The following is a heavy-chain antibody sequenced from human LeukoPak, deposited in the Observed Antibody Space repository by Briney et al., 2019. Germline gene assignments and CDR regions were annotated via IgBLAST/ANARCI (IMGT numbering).Heavy chain of an antibody. Sequence: SETLSLTCTVSGGSISSSGYYWSWIRQPPGKGLEWIGYIYYSGSTNYNPSLKSRVTISVDTSKNQFSLKLSSVTAADTAVYYCAKGSYGGDYWGQGTLVAVSS. V-gene: IGHV4-61*08. D-gene: IGHD3-16*01. CDR3: AKGSYGGDY. CDR2: IYYSGST. J-gene: IGHJ4*02. CDR1: GGSISSSGYY.